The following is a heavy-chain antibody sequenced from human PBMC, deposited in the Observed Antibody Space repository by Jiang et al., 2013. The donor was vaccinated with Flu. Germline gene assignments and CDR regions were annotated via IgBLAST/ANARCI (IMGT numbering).Heavy chain of an antibody. V-gene: IGHV4-30-4*01. CDR3: ATSITFGGVIFPCDAFDI. CDR2: IYYSGST. CDR1: GGSISSGDYY. Sequence: GPGLVKPSQTLSLTCTVSGGSISSGDYYWSWIRQPPGKGLEWIGYIYYSGSTYYNPSLKSRVTISVDTSKNQFSLKLSSVTAADTAVYYCATSITFGGVIFPCDAFDIWGQGTMVTGLF. D-gene: IGHD3-16*02. J-gene: IGHJ3*02.